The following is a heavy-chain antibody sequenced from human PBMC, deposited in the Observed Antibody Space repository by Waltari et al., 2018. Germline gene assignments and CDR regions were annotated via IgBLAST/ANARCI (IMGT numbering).Heavy chain of an antibody. D-gene: IGHD3-3*01. Sequence: QLQESGPGLVKPSETVSLTCSASGDSIMKNNYHWGWIRQPPGKGLEWIGSIYNSGTTYYNPSLKSRVTISLDASRNQFSLRLSSVTAADTAVYYCARASTAIFGVVITGYNIWGQGTVVTVSS. CDR1: GDSIMKNNYH. CDR3: ARASTAIFGVVITGYNI. J-gene: IGHJ3*01. CDR2: IYNSGTT. V-gene: IGHV4-39*07.